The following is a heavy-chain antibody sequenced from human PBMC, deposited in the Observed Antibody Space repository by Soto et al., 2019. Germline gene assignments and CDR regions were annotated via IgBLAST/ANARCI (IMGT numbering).Heavy chain of an antibody. J-gene: IGHJ4*02. Sequence: ASVKVSCKASGYTFTGYYMHWVRQAPGQGLEWMGWINPNSGGTNYAQKFQGWVTMTKDTSISTAYMELSRLRSDDTAVYYCATSLRVATIDLYDYWGQGTLVTVSS. CDR1: GYTFTGYY. V-gene: IGHV1-2*04. CDR2: INPNSGGT. CDR3: ATSLRVATIDLYDY. D-gene: IGHD5-12*01.